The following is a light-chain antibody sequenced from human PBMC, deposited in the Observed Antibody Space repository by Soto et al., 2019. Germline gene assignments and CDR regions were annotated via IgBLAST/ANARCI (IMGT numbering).Light chain of an antibody. V-gene: IGKV3-15*01. CDR2: GAS. J-gene: IGKJ1*01. Sequence: EIVLTQSPATLSLSPGERATLSCRASQSVSSNLAWYQQKPGQAPRLLIYGASTRATGIPARFSGSGSGTEFTLTISSLQSEDFAVYYCQQYNNWPQTFGQGT. CDR1: QSVSSN. CDR3: QQYNNWPQT.